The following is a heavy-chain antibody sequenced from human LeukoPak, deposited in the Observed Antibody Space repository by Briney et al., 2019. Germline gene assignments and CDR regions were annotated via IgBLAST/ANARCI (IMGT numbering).Heavy chain of an antibody. CDR3: ARAVTGTSLADF. V-gene: IGHV4-59*08. D-gene: IGHD6-19*01. CDR2: ISYTGST. J-gene: IGHJ4*02. Sequence: SETLSLTCTISGGSIGGDHWSWIRQAPGEGLEWIGYISYTGSTSYNPSLRSRVTISLNTPENQFSLRLTSVTAADTAVYYCARAVTGTSLADFWGQGTLVAVSS. CDR1: GGSIGGDH.